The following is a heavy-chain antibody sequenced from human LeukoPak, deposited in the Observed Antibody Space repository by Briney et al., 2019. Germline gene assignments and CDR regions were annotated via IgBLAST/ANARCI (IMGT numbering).Heavy chain of an antibody. CDR3: ARHVGGVRPKNWFDP. CDR1: GGSLTSSSYS. V-gene: IGHV4-39*01. D-gene: IGHD3-16*01. CDR2: IYYSGST. Sequence: KPSETPSPPRTVSGGSLTSSSYSWGWIRPPPGKGLGWVGSIYYSGSTYYNPSLKSRVTISVDTSKNQFSLKMSSVTAADTAVYYCARHVGGVRPKNWFDPWGQGTLVTVSS. J-gene: IGHJ5*02.